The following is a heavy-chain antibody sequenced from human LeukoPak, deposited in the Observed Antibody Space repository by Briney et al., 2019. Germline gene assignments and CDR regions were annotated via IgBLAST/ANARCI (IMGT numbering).Heavy chain of an antibody. D-gene: IGHD3-10*01. CDR1: GGSISSYY. V-gene: IGHV4-59*12. J-gene: IGHJ3*02. Sequence: SETLSLTCTVSGGSISSYYWSWIRQPPGKGLEWIGYIYYSGSTNYNPSLKSRVTISVDTSKNQFSLKLSPVTAADTAVYYCARGRPDYYGSGSYLFAFDIWGQGTMVTVSS. CDR3: ARGRPDYYGSGSYLFAFDI. CDR2: IYYSGST.